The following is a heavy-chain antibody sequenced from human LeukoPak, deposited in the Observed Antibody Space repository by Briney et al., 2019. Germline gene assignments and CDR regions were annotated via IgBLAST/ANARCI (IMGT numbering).Heavy chain of an antibody. D-gene: IGHD2-21*02. CDR2: INDSGRT. CDR1: GGSFSNYY. Sequence: PETLPLTCAVYGGSFSNYYWSWIRQPPGKGLEWIGEINDSGRTNYNPSLMSRVTVSVDTSKNQFSLRLTSVTAADTAGYYCARFSRITWGDWGDAFDIWGQGTTVSVSS. CDR3: ARFSRITWGDWGDAFDI. V-gene: IGHV4-34*01. J-gene: IGHJ3*02.